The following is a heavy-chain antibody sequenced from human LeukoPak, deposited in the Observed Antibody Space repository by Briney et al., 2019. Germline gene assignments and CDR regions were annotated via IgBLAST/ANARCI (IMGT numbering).Heavy chain of an antibody. CDR1: GGSISSSSYY. J-gene: IGHJ4*02. V-gene: IGHV4-39*07. CDR2: IYYSGST. D-gene: IGHD6-13*01. CDR3: AREEYSSSWYGGDY. Sequence: KPSETLSLTCTVSGGSISSSSYYWGWIRQPPGKGLEWIGSIYYSGSTYYNPSLKSRVTISVDTSKNQFSLKLSSVTAADTAVYYCAREEYSSSWYGGDYWGQGTLVTVSS.